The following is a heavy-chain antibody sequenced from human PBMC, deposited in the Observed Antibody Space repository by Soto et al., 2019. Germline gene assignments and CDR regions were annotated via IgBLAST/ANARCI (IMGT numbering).Heavy chain of an antibody. CDR3: ATLTKYDVLTGFYPC. CDR1: GFTVNSNY. D-gene: IGHD3-9*01. CDR2: IYSDGST. V-gene: IGHV3-66*01. Sequence: GGSLRLSCAASGFTVNSNYMSWVRQAPGKGLEWVSVIYSDGSTYYADSVKGRFIISRDNSNNTLYFQMNSLRAEDTAVYYCATLTKYDVLTGFYPCWGQGTLVTVSS. J-gene: IGHJ4*02.